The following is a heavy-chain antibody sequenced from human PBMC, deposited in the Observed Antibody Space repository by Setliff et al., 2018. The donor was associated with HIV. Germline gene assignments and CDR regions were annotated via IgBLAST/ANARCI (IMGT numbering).Heavy chain of an antibody. D-gene: IGHD6-25*01. CDR3: ARRLYSSEAFDP. CDR1: GYRFTDYW. CDR2: TYPGDSDT. V-gene: IGHV5-51*01. J-gene: IGHJ5*02. Sequence: GESLKISCRGSGYRFTDYWIGWVRQMPGKGLEWMGVTYPGDSDTRYNPSFQGQVAISADKSTSTAYLQWSSLKASDTAMYYCARRLYSSEAFDPCGQGTLVTVSS.